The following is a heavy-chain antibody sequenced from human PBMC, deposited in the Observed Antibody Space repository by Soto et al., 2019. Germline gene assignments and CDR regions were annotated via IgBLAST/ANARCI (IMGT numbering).Heavy chain of an antibody. Sequence: EVQLLESGGGLVQPGGSLRLSCAASGFTFSSYAMSWVRQAPGKGLEWVSAISGSGGSTYYADSVKGRFTISRDNAKNTLYLQMSGLRAEDTAVYYCAKGLWFGEGIFDYWGQGTLVTVSS. CDR2: ISGSGGST. J-gene: IGHJ4*02. V-gene: IGHV3-23*01. D-gene: IGHD3-10*01. CDR1: GFTFSSYA. CDR3: AKGLWFGEGIFDY.